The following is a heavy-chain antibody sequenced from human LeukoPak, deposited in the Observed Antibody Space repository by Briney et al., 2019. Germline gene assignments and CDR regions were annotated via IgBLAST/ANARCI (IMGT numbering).Heavy chain of an antibody. Sequence: SETLSLTCTVSGASITSYYWTWIRQPPGKELEWIGNIYTSADINFNPSLKSRVTISLDASKRQFSLKLNSVSAADTAIYYCARSPFVGGVGATSWYFDLWGRGALVTVSS. CDR3: ARSPFVGGVGATSWYFDL. J-gene: IGHJ2*01. D-gene: IGHD1-26*01. CDR2: IYTSADI. CDR1: GASITSYY. V-gene: IGHV4-4*09.